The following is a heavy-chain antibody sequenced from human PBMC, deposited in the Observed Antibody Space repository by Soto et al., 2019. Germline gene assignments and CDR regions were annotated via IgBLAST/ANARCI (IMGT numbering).Heavy chain of an antibody. CDR2: ISAYNGNT. J-gene: IGHJ6*02. Sequence: ASVKVSCKASGYTFTSYGISWVRQAPGQGLEWMGWISAYNGNTNYAQKLQGRVTMTTDTSTSTAYMELRSLRSDDTAVYYCAKEPLVTIFGVVTDRHYYYYGMDVWGQGTTVTVSS. V-gene: IGHV1-18*04. CDR1: GYTFTSYG. CDR3: AKEPLVTIFGVVTDRHYYYYGMDV. D-gene: IGHD3-3*01.